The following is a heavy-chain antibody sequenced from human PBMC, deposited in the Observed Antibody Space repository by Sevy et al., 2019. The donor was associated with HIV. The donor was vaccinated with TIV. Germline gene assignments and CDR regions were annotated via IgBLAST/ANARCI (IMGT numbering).Heavy chain of an antibody. CDR1: EFTFTSYS. D-gene: IGHD3-16*01. CDR3: ARDGGNYFDY. CDR2: ISSYSYI. V-gene: IGHV3-21*01. Sequence: GGSLRLSCEASEFTFTSYSMNWVRQAPGKGLEWVSSISSYSYISYADSVKGRFTVSRDNAKNSLYLQMNSLRAEDMAVYYCARDGGNYFDYWGQGTLVTVSS. J-gene: IGHJ4*02.